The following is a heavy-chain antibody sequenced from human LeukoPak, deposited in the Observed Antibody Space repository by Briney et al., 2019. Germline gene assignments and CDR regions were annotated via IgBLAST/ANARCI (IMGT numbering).Heavy chain of an antibody. CDR3: ARDWAITFGGVIVEQFDY. V-gene: IGHV4-4*08. Sequence: ASETLSLTCTVSGGSISSYYWSWIRRPPGKGLEWIGRIYTSGSTNYNPSLKSRVTISVDTSKNQFSLKLSSVTAADTAVYYCARDWAITFGGVIVEQFDYWGQGTLVTVSS. CDR1: GGSISSYY. CDR2: IYTSGST. D-gene: IGHD3-16*02. J-gene: IGHJ4*02.